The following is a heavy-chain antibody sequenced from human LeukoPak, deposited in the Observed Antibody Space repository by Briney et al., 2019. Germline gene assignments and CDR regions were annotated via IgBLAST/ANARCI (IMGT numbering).Heavy chain of an antibody. J-gene: IGHJ6*03. CDR2: ISSSSSYI. Sequence: GGSLRLSCAASGFTFSRYSMNWVRQAPGKGLEWVSSISSSSSYIYYADSVKGRFTISRDNAKNSLYLQMNSLRAEDTAVYYCARGRQQQLVYYYYYMDVWGKGTTVTVSS. V-gene: IGHV3-21*01. D-gene: IGHD6-13*01. CDR3: ARGRQQQLVYYYYYMDV. CDR1: GFTFSRYS.